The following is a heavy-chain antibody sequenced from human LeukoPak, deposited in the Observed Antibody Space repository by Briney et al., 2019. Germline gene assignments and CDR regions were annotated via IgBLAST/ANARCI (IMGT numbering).Heavy chain of an antibody. CDR3: ARKGRYSSGWSYGGEKYNWFDP. CDR1: GGSISSGSYY. J-gene: IGHJ5*02. Sequence: SQTLSLTCTVSGGSISSGSYYWSWIRQPAGKGLEWIGRIYTSGSTNYNPSLKSRVTISVDTSKNQFSLKLSSVTAADTAVYYCARKGRYSSGWSYGGEKYNWFDPWGQGTLVTVSS. D-gene: IGHD6-19*01. V-gene: IGHV4-61*02. CDR2: IYTSGST.